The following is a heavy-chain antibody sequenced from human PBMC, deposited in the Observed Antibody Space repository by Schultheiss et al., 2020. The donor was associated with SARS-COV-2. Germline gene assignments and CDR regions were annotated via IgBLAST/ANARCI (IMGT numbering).Heavy chain of an antibody. V-gene: IGHV6-1*01. Sequence: SQTLSLTCAISGDSVSSNSAAWNWIRQSPSRGLEWLGRTYYRSKWYNDYAVSVKSRITINPDTSKNQFSLQLNSVTAADTAVYYCARNGYGDYDYYYYGMDVWGQGTTVTVSS. D-gene: IGHD4-17*01. CDR1: GDSVSSNSAA. J-gene: IGHJ6*02. CDR3: ARNGYGDYDYYYYGMDV. CDR2: TYYRSKWYN.